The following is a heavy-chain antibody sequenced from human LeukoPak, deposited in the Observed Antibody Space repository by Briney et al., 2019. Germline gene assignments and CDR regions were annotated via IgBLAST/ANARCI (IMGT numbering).Heavy chain of an antibody. CDR2: ISSSSSYI. J-gene: IGHJ6*01. Sequence: PGGALRLSCAASGFTFSSYWMHWVRQAPGKGLEWVSYISSSSSYIYYADSVKGRFTISRDNAENSLYLQMNSLRAEDTAVYYCARGSEGYCSGGGCYYGMDVWGQGTTVTVSS. V-gene: IGHV3-21*01. CDR1: GFTFSSYW. CDR3: ARGSEGYCSGGGCYYGMDV. D-gene: IGHD2-15*01.